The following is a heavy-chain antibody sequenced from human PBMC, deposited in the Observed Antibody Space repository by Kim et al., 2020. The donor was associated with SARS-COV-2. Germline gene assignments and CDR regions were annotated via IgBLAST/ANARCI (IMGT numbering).Heavy chain of an antibody. CDR1: GGTFSSYA. J-gene: IGHJ4*02. Sequence: SVKVSCKASGGTFSSYAISWVRQAPGQGLEWMGRIIPILGIANYAQKFQGRVTITADKSTSTAYMELSSLRSEDTAVYYCARADCSSTSCPRNKFDYWGQGTLVTVSS. CDR2: IIPILGIA. D-gene: IGHD2-2*01. CDR3: ARADCSSTSCPRNKFDY. V-gene: IGHV1-69*04.